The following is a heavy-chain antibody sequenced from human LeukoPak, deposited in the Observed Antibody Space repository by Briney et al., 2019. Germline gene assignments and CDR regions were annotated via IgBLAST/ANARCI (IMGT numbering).Heavy chain of an antibody. V-gene: IGHV4-59*01. Sequence: SETPSLTCTVSGGSITSYSWSWIRQPPGEGLEWIGYIYYSGSTNYNPSLKSRVTISVDTSKNQFSLKLSSVTAADTAVYYCARGGVNYKIAGPWGQGALVTVSS. J-gene: IGHJ5*02. CDR3: ARGGVNYKIAGP. D-gene: IGHD3-10*01. CDR2: IYYSGST. CDR1: GGSITSYS.